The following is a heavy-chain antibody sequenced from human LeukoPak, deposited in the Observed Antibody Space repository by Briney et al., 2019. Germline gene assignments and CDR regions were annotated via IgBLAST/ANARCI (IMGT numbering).Heavy chain of an antibody. Sequence: GGSLRLSCAASGFTVSSNVMGWVRQARGKGLEWVSVIYSGGTTYYADSVKGRFTISRDNSKNTLYLQMNSLRAEDTAVYYCARDGGVSAVDGHYDYWGQGTQVTVSS. CDR3: ARDGGVSAVDGHYDY. CDR1: GFTVSSNV. CDR2: IYSGGTT. V-gene: IGHV3-53*01. D-gene: IGHD2-8*02. J-gene: IGHJ4*02.